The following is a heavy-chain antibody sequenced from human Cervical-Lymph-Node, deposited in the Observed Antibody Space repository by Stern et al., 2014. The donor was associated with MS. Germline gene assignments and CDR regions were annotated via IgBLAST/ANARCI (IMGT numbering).Heavy chain of an antibody. CDR1: GFVFRRYA. CDR3: AKGGSGSYLD. J-gene: IGHJ4*02. D-gene: IGHD1-26*01. V-gene: IGHV3-30*04. Sequence: VQLAESGGGVVQPGRSLRLSCAASGFVFRRYALHWVRQAPGKGLEWVTLISYDGRDKYYTDSVKGRFTVSRDNSNNTVDLEMNSLRLEDTAVYYCAKGGSGSYLDWGQGSLVTVSS. CDR2: ISYDGRDK.